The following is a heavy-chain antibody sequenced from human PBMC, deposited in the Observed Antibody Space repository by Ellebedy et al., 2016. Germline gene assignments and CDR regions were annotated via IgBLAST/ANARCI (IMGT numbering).Heavy chain of an antibody. CDR1: GYTFTTYG. V-gene: IGHV1-18*01. D-gene: IGHD4-17*01. CDR2: INSYNGHT. Sequence: ASVKVSXXTSGYTFTTYGISWLRQAPGQGLEWLGWINSYNGHTDYAQKFQGRVTMTTDTSTSTAYMELRSLRSDDTAVYYCARGNDYGDYTLFDYWGQGTLVTVSS. CDR3: ARGNDYGDYTLFDY. J-gene: IGHJ4*02.